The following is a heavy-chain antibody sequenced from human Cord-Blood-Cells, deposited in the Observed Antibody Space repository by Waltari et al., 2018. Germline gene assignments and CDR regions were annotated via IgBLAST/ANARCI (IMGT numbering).Heavy chain of an antibody. J-gene: IGHJ4*02. Sequence: QVQLQESGPGLVKPSPTLSLTCTVSGGSISSGGYSWSWIRQHPGKGLEWIGYIYYSGSTYYNPPLKSRVTISVDTSKNQFSLKLSSVTAADTAVYYCARGEGGGGDCFDYWGQGTLVTISS. CDR3: ARGEGGGGDCFDY. CDR2: IYYSGST. CDR1: GGSISSGGYS. V-gene: IGHV4-31*03. D-gene: IGHD2-21*01.